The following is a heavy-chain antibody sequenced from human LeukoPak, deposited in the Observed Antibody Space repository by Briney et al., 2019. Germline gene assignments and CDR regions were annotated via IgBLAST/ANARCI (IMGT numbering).Heavy chain of an antibody. CDR1: GFTFSGYW. CDR3: ARDEPMGSY. V-gene: IGHV3-7*01. D-gene: IGHD3-10*01. CDR2: IKQDGSEK. Sequence: PGGPLRLSCAASGFTFSGYWISWVRQAPGKGLEWVANIKQDGSEKNYVGSVKGRFTISRDNAKNSLYLEMNSLRAEDTAVYYCARDEPMGSYWGQGTLVTVSS. J-gene: IGHJ4*02.